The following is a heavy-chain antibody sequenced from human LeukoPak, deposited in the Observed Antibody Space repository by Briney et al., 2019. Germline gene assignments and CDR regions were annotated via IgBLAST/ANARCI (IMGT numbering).Heavy chain of an antibody. V-gene: IGHV3-33*08. D-gene: IGHD4-17*01. J-gene: IGHJ2*01. Sequence: GGSLRLSCAASGFTFSSYELNWVRQAPGKGLEWVAVIWYDGTNENYVDSVKGRFAISRDNSKNTLYLQMGSLRVEDTAVYYCARERFGDYVEYFDVWGRGTLVSVSS. CDR1: GFTFSSYE. CDR2: IWYDGTNE. CDR3: ARERFGDYVEYFDV.